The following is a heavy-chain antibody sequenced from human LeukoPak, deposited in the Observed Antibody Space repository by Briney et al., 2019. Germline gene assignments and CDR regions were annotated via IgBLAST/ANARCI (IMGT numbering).Heavy chain of an antibody. J-gene: IGHJ5*02. CDR3: ARAGYSSDPWVWFDP. Sequence: SETLSLTCTVSGGSISTYYWSWIRQPAGKGLEWIGRIYNSGSTKYNLSLKSRVTMSVDTSKNQFSLKLSSVSAADTAVYYCARAGYSSDPWVWFDPWGQGILVTVSS. CDR1: GGSISTYY. D-gene: IGHD6-19*01. CDR2: IYNSGST. V-gene: IGHV4-4*07.